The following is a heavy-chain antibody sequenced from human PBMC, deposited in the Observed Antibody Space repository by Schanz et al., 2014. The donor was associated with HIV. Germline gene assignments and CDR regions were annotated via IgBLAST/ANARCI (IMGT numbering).Heavy chain of an antibody. J-gene: IGHJ3*02. CDR1: GFTFSSHG. CDR2: IWYDGTDK. CDR3: ARENPLYYYLHGGPFDI. V-gene: IGHV3-33*01. D-gene: IGHD3-10*01. Sequence: QVQLVESGGGVVQPGRSLRLSCAASGFTFSSHGMHWVRQAPGKGLEWVAVIWYDGTDKYYAGSVKGRFTISRDNSQNTMYLQMNRLTAEATAVYYCARENPLYYYLHGGPFDIWGQGTMVTVSS.